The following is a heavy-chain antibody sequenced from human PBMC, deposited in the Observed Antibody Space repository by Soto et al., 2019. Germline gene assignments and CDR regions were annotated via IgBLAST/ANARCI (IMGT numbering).Heavy chain of an antibody. Sequence: PSETLSLTCTVSGGSISSGGYYWSWIRQHPGKGLEWIGYIYYSGSTYYNPSLKSRVTISVDTSKNQFSLKLSSVTAADTAVYYCARVISYDSHAFDIWGQGTMVTVSS. CDR2: IYYSGST. D-gene: IGHD3-22*01. CDR1: GGSISSGGYY. CDR3: ARVISYDSHAFDI. V-gene: IGHV4-31*03. J-gene: IGHJ3*02.